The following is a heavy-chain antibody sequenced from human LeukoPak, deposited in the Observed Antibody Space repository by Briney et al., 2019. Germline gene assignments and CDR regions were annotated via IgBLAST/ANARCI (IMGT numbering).Heavy chain of an antibody. J-gene: IGHJ4*02. Sequence: ASVKVSCKASGYTFTGYYMHWVRQAPGQGLEWMGWINPNSGGTNYAQTFKGRVTITADESTSTAYMELSSLRSEDTAVYYCARLIVVVPAAMSSERTPGYYLYCGSQRTLATVSA. CDR1: GYTFTGYY. CDR3: ARLIVVVPAAMSSERTPGYYLYC. CDR2: INPNSGGT. V-gene: IGHV1-2*02. D-gene: IGHD2-2*01.